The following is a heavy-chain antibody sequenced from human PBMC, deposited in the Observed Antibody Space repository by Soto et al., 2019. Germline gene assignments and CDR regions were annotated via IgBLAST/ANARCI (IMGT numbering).Heavy chain of an antibody. V-gene: IGHV3-23*01. CDR1: GLTVSGDV. CDR3: VTRSRGLQSSPPRLDS. J-gene: IGHJ4*02. Sequence: EVQLLHSGVGLVQPGGSQRLTCAASGLTVSGDVMAWVRQAPGTGRGWVSAISGSGSTTYYADSVKGRFTISRDDSKNILFLQMNSLRAEDTAVYYCVTRSRGLQSSPPRLDSWGQGTLVTVSS. CDR2: ISGSGSTT. D-gene: IGHD4-4*01.